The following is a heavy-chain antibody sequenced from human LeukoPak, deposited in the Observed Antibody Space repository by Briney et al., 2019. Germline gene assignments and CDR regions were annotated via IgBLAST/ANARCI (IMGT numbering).Heavy chain of an antibody. CDR2: INHSGST. V-gene: IGHV4-39*07. CDR1: GGSTSSGGYY. J-gene: IGHJ5*02. Sequence: SETLSLTCTVSGGSTSSGGYYWSWIRQHPGKGLEWIGEINHSGSTNYNPSLKSRVTISVDTSKNQFSLKLSSVTAADTAVYYCARDRWSGSYGGWFDPWGQGTLVTVSS. CDR3: ARDRWSGSYGGWFDP. D-gene: IGHD1-26*01.